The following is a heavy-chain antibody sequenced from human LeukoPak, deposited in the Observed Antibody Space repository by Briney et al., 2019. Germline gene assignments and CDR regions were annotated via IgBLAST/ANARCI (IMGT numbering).Heavy chain of an antibody. V-gene: IGHV4-59*01. CDR3: ARARGSGSYYKYYFDY. CDR2: IYYSGST. D-gene: IGHD3-10*01. Sequence: ASETLSLTCTVSGGSISSYYWSWIRKPPGKGLEWIGYIYYSGSTNYNPSLKSRVTISVDTSRNQFSLKLSSVTAADTAVYYCARARGSGSYYKYYFDYWGQGTLVTVSS. J-gene: IGHJ4*02. CDR1: GGSISSYY.